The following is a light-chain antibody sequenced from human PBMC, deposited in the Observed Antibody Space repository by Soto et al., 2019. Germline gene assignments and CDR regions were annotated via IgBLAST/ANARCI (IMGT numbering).Light chain of an antibody. J-gene: IGKJ1*01. Sequence: IQVAQSPSTLSASGGDRVPLSLRASQSISSWLAWYQQKPGKAPKLLIYKASSLESGVPSRFSGSGSGTEFTLTISSLQPDDFATFYCQQYNGYSRTFGQGTKVDIK. CDR3: QQYNGYSRT. V-gene: IGKV1-5*03. CDR2: KAS. CDR1: QSISSW.